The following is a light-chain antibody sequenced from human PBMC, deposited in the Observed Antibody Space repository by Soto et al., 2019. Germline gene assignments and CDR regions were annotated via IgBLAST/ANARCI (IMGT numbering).Light chain of an antibody. Sequence: QSVLTQPASVSGSPGQSITISRTGTSSDVGSYNLVSWYQQHPGKAPKLMIYEVSERPSGVPDRFSGSKSGNTASLTVSGLQADDEADYYCSSYSGTNYHYVFGTGTKVTVL. J-gene: IGLJ1*01. CDR1: SSDVGSYNL. CDR3: SSYSGTNYHYV. CDR2: EVS. V-gene: IGLV2-14*02.